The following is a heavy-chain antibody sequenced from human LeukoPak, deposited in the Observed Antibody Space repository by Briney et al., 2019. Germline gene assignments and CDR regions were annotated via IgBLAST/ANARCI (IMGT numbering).Heavy chain of an antibody. D-gene: IGHD6-19*01. Sequence: SETLSLTCAVYGGSFSGYYWSWLRQPPGKGLEWMGEINHSGSTNYNPSLTSRVTISVDPSNNQFSLKLSSVTAADTAVYYCARERAVAGLDYWGQGTLVTVSS. CDR1: GGSFSGYY. V-gene: IGHV4-34*01. CDR2: INHSGST. J-gene: IGHJ4*02. CDR3: ARERAVAGLDY.